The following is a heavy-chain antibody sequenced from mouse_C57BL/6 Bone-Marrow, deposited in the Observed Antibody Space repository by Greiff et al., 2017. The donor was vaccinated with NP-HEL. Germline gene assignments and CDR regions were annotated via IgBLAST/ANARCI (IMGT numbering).Heavy chain of an antibody. V-gene: IGHV8-8*01. CDR2: IWWDDDK. J-gene: IGHJ2*01. CDR3: ARIYYYGSSVFDY. CDR1: GFSLSTFGMG. D-gene: IGHD1-1*01. Sequence: QVQLKESGPGILQPSQTLSLTCSFSGFSLSTFGMGVGWIRQPSGKVLELLAHIWWDDDKYYNPALKRRPTISKDTSKNQVFLKIANVDTADTATYYCARIYYYGSSVFDYWGQGTTRTVSS.